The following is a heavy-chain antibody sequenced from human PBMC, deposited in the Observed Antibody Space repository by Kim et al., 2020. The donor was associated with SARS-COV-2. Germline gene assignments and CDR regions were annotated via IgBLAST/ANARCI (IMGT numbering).Heavy chain of an antibody. CDR1: GFTFSNYA. Sequence: GGSLRLSCEASGFTFSNYAMNWVRQAPGKGLEWVAAISHNGDTTNYLGPVKGRFTISRDNSKNTVYLQMNSLRAEDTALYYCAKGMNRGYYGMDVWGQGTTVTVSS. J-gene: IGHJ6*02. V-gene: IGHV3-23*01. D-gene: IGHD3-16*02. CDR3: AKGMNRGYYGMDV. CDR2: ISHNGDTT.